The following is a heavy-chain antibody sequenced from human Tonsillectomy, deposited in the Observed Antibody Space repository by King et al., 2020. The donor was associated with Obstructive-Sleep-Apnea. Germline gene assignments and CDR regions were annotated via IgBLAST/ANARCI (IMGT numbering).Heavy chain of an antibody. J-gene: IGHJ4*02. CDR3: ARDQVANQDDPLDY. CDR1: GFTFSDYY. D-gene: IGHD5-12*01. V-gene: IGHV3-11*06. CDR2: ISSSSSYT. Sequence: VQLVESGGRLVKPGGSLRLSCAASGFTFSDYYMSWIRQAPGKGLEWVSYISSSSSYTNYADSVKGRFTISRDNAKNSLYLQMNSLRAEDTAVYYCARDQVANQDDPLDYWGQGTLVTVSS.